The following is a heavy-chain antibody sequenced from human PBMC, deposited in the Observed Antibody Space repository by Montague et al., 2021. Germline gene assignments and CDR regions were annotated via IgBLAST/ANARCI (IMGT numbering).Heavy chain of an antibody. CDR2: IGASGDNT. J-gene: IGHJ6*03. V-gene: IGHV3-23*01. Sequence: SLRLSCAASGFTLSSYAMGWVRQAPGKGLEWVSAIGASGDNTCYAESVKGRFTISRDISKNTLYLQMNSLGAEDTALYYCAKDHFSGGSYGGSGDMDVWGKGTTVTVSS. D-gene: IGHD2-15*01. CDR3: AKDHFSGGSYGGSGDMDV. CDR1: GFTLSSYA.